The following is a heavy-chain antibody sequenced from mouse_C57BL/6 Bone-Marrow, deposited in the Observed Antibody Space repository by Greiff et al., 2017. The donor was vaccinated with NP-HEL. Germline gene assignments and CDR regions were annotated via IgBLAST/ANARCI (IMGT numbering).Heavy chain of an antibody. Sequence: QVQLQQPGAELVRPGASVKMSCKASGYTFTSYWITWVKQRPGQGLEWIGDIYPGSGSTNYNEKFKSKATLTVDTSSSTAYMQLSSLTSEDSAVYYCASGTTVVEPSFAYWGQGTLVTVSA. J-gene: IGHJ3*01. CDR2: IYPGSGST. D-gene: IGHD1-1*01. CDR3: ASGTTVVEPSFAY. V-gene: IGHV1-55*01. CDR1: GYTFTSYW.